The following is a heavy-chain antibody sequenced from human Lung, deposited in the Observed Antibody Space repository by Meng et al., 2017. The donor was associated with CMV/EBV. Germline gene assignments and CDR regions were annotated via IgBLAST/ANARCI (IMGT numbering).Heavy chain of an antibody. D-gene: IGHD3-10*01. CDR2: VNSYTGDT. CDR3: ARISMIRGIIITGWFDP. V-gene: IGHV1-18*04. Sequence: VKVSCKAYGYSFNSYIISWVRQAPGQGLEWMGWVNSYTGDTDYAQQFQERITMTTDTSTTTVYMELRSLRTDDTAAYYCARISMIRGIIITGWFDPWGQGTLVXVSS. CDR1: GYSFNSYI. J-gene: IGHJ5*02.